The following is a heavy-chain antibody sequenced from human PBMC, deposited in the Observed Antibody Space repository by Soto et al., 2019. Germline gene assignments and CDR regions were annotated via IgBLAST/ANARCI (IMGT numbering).Heavy chain of an antibody. J-gene: IGHJ6*03. D-gene: IGHD3-16*01. CDR2: VIPLLDAS. V-gene: IGHV1-69*08. CDR1: GDTFNNRT. Sequence: QVQLVQSGAEVKKPGSSVKISCTASGDTFNNRTFTWLRRAPGQGLEWMGRVIPLLDASNYAEKFQDRATNTADKSTNTPYLEVSGLKSEESAIYYCGSGKTQMTQDRMGLYYYMDVWGKGTTVTVSS. CDR3: GSGKTQMTQDRMGLYYYMDV.